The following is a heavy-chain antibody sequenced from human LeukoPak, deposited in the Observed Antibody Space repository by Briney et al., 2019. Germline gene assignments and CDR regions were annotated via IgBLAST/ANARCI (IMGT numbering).Heavy chain of an antibody. Sequence: ASVKVSCKASGYTFTGYYMHWVRQAPGQGLEWMGRINPNSGGTNYAQKFQGRVTMTRDTSISTAYMELSRLRPDDTAVYYCARGLDYDILTGYFRVYWGQGTLVTVSS. V-gene: IGHV1-2*06. CDR2: INPNSGGT. CDR3: ARGLDYDILTGYFRVY. D-gene: IGHD3-9*01. J-gene: IGHJ4*02. CDR1: GYTFTGYY.